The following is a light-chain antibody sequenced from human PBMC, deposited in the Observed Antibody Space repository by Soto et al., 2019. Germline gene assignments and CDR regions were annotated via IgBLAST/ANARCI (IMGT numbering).Light chain of an antibody. CDR1: QSVSSN. CDR2: GAS. J-gene: IGKJ1*01. CDR3: QQYNNWPRT. Sequence: EIVMTQSPATLSVSPGERATLSCRASQSVSSNLAWYQQKPGQAPRLLIYGASTRATGIPATFSGSGSGTEFTLTISSLQSEDFAVYYCQQYNNWPRTFGRGTKV. V-gene: IGKV3-15*01.